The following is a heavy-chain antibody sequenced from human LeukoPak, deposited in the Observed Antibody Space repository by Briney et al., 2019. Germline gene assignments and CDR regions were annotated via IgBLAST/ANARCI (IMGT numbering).Heavy chain of an antibody. CDR3: AKESGSYALFDY. D-gene: IGHD1-26*01. J-gene: IGHJ4*02. V-gene: IGHV3-33*06. CDR2: IWYDGSNK. Sequence: GRSLRLSCAASGFTFSSYGMHWVRQAPGKGLEWVAVIWYDGSNKYYADSVKGRFTISRDNSKNTLYLQMNSLRAEDTAVYYCAKESGSYALFDYWGQGTLVTVSS. CDR1: GFTFSSYG.